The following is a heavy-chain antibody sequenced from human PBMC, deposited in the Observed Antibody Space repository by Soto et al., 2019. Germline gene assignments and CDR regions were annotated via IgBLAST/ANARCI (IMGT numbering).Heavy chain of an antibody. CDR1: GGTFSSYA. CDR2: IIPIFGTA. Sequence: ASVKVSCKASGGTFSSYAISWVRQAPGQGLEWMGGIIPIFGTANYAQKFQGRVTITADKSTSTAYMELSSLRSEDTAVYYCARDSEYYDILTGQSRSWFDPSGPGTLVTV. D-gene: IGHD3-9*01. CDR3: ARDSEYYDILTGQSRSWFDP. J-gene: IGHJ5*02. V-gene: IGHV1-69*06.